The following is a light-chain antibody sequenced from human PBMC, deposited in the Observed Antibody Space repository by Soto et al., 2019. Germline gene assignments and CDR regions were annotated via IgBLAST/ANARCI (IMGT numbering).Light chain of an antibody. CDR1: QTVSSSF. J-gene: IGKJ2*01. V-gene: IGKV3D-20*01. Sequence: EIVLTQSPATLSLSPGDRATLSCGASQTVSSSFLAWYQQKPGLAPRLLIYDASTRATGIPDRFSGRGSGTGFTLTISRLEPEDFAVYFCQQYVTSPYTFGQGTKV. CDR2: DAS. CDR3: QQYVTSPYT.